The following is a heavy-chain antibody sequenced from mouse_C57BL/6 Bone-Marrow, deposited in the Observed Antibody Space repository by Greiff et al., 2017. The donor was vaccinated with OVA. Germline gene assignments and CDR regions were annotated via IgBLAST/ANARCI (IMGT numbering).Heavy chain of an antibody. CDR1: GFSLTSYG. D-gene: IGHD1-1*01. CDR3: ARMVVDGYYGSPYYFDD. CDR2: IWSGGST. Sequence: QVQLQQSGPGLVQPSQSLSITCTVSGFSLTSYGVHWVRQSPGKGLEWLGVIWSGGSTDYNAAFISRLSISKENSKSQVFFKMNSLQADDTAIYYWARMVVDGYYGSPYYFDDWGQGTTLTVSS. J-gene: IGHJ2*01. V-gene: IGHV2-2*01.